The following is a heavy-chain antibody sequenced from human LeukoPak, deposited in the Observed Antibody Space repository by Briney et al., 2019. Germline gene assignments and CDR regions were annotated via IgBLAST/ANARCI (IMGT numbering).Heavy chain of an antibody. CDR1: GGSISSGSHY. CDR3: ARYYYGSGNTGGWFDP. D-gene: IGHD3-10*01. CDR2: FDYRGRT. J-gene: IGHJ5*02. V-gene: IGHV4-39*07. Sequence: SETLSLTCTVSGGSISSGSHYWGWLRQPPGKGLEWLGSFDYRGRTYYSPSLKSRVTISVDTSKNQFSLKLSSVTAADTAVYYCARYYYGSGNTGGWFDPWGQGTLVTVSS.